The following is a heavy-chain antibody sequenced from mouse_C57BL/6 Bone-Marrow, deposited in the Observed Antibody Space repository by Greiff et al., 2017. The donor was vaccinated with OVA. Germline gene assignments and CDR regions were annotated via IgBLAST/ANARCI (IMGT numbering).Heavy chain of an antibody. CDR3: ARRYYGSSYWYFDV. D-gene: IGHD1-1*01. J-gene: IGHJ1*03. CDR1: GYTFTSYW. Sequence: VQLQQPGAELVKPGASVKMSCKASGYTFTSYWITWVTQRPGQGLEWIGDIYPGSGSTNYNEKFKSKATLTVDTSSSTAYMQLSSLTSEDSAVYYCARRYYGSSYWYFDVWGTGTTVTVSS. V-gene: IGHV1-55*01. CDR2: IYPGSGST.